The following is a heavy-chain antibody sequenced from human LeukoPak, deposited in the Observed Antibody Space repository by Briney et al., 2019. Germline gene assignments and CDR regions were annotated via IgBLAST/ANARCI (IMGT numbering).Heavy chain of an antibody. V-gene: IGHV4-59*01. CDR3: ARAFYGRYSDY. CDR2: IHYTGST. D-gene: IGHD4-17*01. Sequence: SSETLSLTCTVSGGSMSSYYWSWIRQPPGKGLEWIGYIHYTGSTNYNPSLKSRVTISGDTSKNQLSLKLSSVSAADPAVYFCARAFYGRYSDYWGQGILVTVSS. J-gene: IGHJ4*02. CDR1: GGSMSSYY.